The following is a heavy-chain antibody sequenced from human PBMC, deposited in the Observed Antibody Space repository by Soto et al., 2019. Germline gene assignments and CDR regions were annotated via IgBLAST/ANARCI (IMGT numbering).Heavy chain of an antibody. CDR3: ARDLWGYCGTDCYPLDV. CDR1: GDSISTYY. Sequence: SETLSLTCTVSGDSISTYYWSWIRQPPGKGLEWIGYMYNTGSTVYNPSFKSRVTISVDTSKNQFSLKLNSVTAADTAVYYCARDLWGYCGTDCYPLDVWGQGTTVTVSS. J-gene: IGHJ6*02. V-gene: IGHV4-59*01. CDR2: MYNTGST. D-gene: IGHD2-21*02.